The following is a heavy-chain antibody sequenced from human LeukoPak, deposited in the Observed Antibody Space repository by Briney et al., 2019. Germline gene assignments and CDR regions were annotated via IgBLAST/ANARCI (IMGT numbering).Heavy chain of an antibody. D-gene: IGHD3-10*01. CDR3: ARDSGPSAFDI. J-gene: IGHJ3*02. V-gene: IGHV1-3*03. CDR1: GYTFTSYA. Sequence: ASVKVSCKASGYTFTSYAMHWVRQAPGQRLEWMGWINAGNGNMKYSQEFQGRVTITRDTSASIAYMELSSLRSEDMAVYYCARDSGPSAFDIWGQGTMVTVSS. CDR2: INAGNGNM.